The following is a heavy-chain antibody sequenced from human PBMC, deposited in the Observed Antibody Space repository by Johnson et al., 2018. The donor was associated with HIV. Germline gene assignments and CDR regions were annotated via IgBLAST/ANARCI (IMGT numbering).Heavy chain of an antibody. CDR2: ISSSRSSI. J-gene: IGHJ3*02. D-gene: IGHD3-10*01. CDR1: GFRFSEFY. V-gene: IGHV3-11*04. Sequence: QVQLVESGGGLVKPGGSLRLSCSASGFRFSEFYMAWIRQAPGNGLEWVSYISSSRSSIYYPDSVRGRFTISRDNAKNSLYLQMNSLRAEDTAVYYCARVMVQGDAFDIWGQGTMVTVSS. CDR3: ARVMVQGDAFDI.